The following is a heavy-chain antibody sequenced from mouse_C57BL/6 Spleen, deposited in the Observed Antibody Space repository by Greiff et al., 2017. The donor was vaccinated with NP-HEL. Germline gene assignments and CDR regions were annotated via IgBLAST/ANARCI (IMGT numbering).Heavy chain of an antibody. CDR3: ARGEYYYGSYWYFDV. D-gene: IGHD1-1*01. V-gene: IGHV1-55*01. Sequence: QVQLQQPGAELVKPGASVKMSCKASGYTFTSYWITWVKQRPGQGLEWIGDIYPGSGSTNYNEKFKSKATLTVDTSSSTAYMQLSSLTSEDSAVYYCARGEYYYGSYWYFDVWGTGTTVTVSS. CDR1: GYTFTSYW. CDR2: IYPGSGST. J-gene: IGHJ1*03.